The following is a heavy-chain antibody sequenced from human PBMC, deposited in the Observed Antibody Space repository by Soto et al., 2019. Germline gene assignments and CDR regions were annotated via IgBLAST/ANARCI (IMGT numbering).Heavy chain of an antibody. J-gene: IGHJ6*02. Sequence: GGSLRLSCAASGFTVSSNYMSWVRQAPGKGLEWVSVIYSGGSTYYADSVKGRFTISRDNSKNTLYLQMNSLRAEDTAVYYCARMHYYYYGMDVWGQGTTVTVSS. CDR1: GFTVSSNY. CDR2: IYSGGST. V-gene: IGHV3-53*01. CDR3: ARMHYYYYGMDV.